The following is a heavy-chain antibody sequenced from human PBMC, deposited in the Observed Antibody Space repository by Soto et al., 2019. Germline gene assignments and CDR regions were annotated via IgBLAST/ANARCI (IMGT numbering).Heavy chain of an antibody. V-gene: IGHV3-23*01. J-gene: IGHJ4*02. CDR3: AKVPLSPRYFDY. CDR2: ITGSGDTT. Sequence: GGSLRLSCAASGFIFKNYVMNWVRQAPGKGLEWVSGITGSGDTTYYADSVKGRFTISRDNSKSTLYLQMNSLRAEDTAVYYCAKVPLSPRYFDYWDQG. CDR1: GFIFKNYV.